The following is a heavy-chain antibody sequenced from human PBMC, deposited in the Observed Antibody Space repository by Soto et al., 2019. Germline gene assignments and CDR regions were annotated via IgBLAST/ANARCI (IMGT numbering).Heavy chain of an antibody. CDR2: IKQDGNEK. CDR3: AXDGYYYDSSGYYFNFDS. V-gene: IGHV3-7*01. D-gene: IGHD3-22*01. Sequence: GGSLRLSCAASGFTFSSYWMFWVRQAPGKGLEWVANIKQDGNEKNYVDSVRGRFTISRDNAKNSLYLHMNSLRAEDTAVYYCAXDGYYYDSSGYYFNFDSWGQGTLVTVSS. CDR1: GFTFSSYW. J-gene: IGHJ4*02.